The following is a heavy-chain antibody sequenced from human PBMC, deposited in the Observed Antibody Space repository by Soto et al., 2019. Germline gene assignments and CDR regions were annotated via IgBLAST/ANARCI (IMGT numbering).Heavy chain of an antibody. V-gene: IGHV5-51*01. Sequence: GESLKISCKGSGYSFTSYWIGWVRQMPGKGLEWMGIIYPGDSDTRYGPSFQGQVTISADKSISTAYLQWSSLKASDTAMYYCARHSSSWYDYYGMDVWGQGTTVTVSS. D-gene: IGHD6-13*01. CDR3: ARHSSSWYDYYGMDV. CDR2: IYPGDSDT. CDR1: GYSFTSYW. J-gene: IGHJ6*02.